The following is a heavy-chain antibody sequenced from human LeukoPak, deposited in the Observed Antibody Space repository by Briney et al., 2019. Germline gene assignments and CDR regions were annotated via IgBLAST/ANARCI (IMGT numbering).Heavy chain of an antibody. J-gene: IGHJ5*02. CDR2: IKQDGSEK. Sequence: PGGALRLSCAASGFTFSTYWMTWVRQAPGKGLEWVANIKQDGSEKYDVYSVKVRFTISRDNANNSRDRQMKSVRDEDTAVYYCARDLQADFDWLLAWYDPWGQGTLVTVSS. V-gene: IGHV3-7*01. CDR1: GFTFSTYW. CDR3: ARDLQADFDWLLAWYDP. D-gene: IGHD3-9*01.